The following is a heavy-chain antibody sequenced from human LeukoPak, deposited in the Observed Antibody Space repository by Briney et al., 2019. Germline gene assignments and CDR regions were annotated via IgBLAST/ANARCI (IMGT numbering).Heavy chain of an antibody. CDR3: AKIVGASNGYFDY. CDR1: GGTFSSYA. Sequence: ASVKVSCKASGGTFSSYAISWVRQAPGQGLEWMGGIIPIFGTANYAQKFQGRVTITADESTSTAYMELSSLRSEDTAVYYCAKIVGASNGYFDYWGQGTLVTVSS. V-gene: IGHV1-69*13. CDR2: IIPIFGTA. J-gene: IGHJ4*02. D-gene: IGHD1-26*01.